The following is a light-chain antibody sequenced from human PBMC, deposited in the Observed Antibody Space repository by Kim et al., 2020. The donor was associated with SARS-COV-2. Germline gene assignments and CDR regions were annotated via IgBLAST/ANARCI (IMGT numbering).Light chain of an antibody. J-gene: IGLJ3*02. CDR3: CSYTGSSTWV. Sequence: QSALTQPASVSGSPGPSITISCTGTSSDVGGYNYFSWYQQHPGKAPKLMIYDVSDRPSGGSNRFSGSKSGNTASLTISGIQAEDEADYYCCSYTGSSTWVFGGGTQLTVL. V-gene: IGLV2-14*03. CDR2: DVS. CDR1: SSDVGGYNY.